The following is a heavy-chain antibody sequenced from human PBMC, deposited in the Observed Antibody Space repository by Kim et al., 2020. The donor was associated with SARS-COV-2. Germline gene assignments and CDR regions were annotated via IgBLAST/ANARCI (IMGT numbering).Heavy chain of an antibody. J-gene: IGHJ3*02. CDR1: GYSFTSYW. D-gene: IGHD2-2*02. CDR2: IYPGDSDT. Sequence: GESLKISCKGSGYSFTSYWIGWVRQMPGKGLEWMGIIYPGDSDTRYSPSFQGQVTISADKSISTAYLQWSSLKASDTAMYYCARLSGYCSSTSCYTDAFDIWGQGTMVTVSS. V-gene: IGHV5-51*01. CDR3: ARLSGYCSSTSCYTDAFDI.